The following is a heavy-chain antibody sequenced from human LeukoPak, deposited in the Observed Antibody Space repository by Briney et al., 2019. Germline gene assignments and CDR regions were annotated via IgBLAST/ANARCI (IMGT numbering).Heavy chain of an antibody. CDR2: IYYSGST. CDR3: ARDLGNV. Sequence: SETLSLTCTVSGGSISSHYWSWIRQPPGKGLEWIGYIYYSGSTNYNPSLKSRVTISVDTPKNQFSLKLSSVTAADTAVYYCARDLGNVWGKGTTVTASS. J-gene: IGHJ6*04. D-gene: IGHD3-10*01. V-gene: IGHV4-59*11. CDR1: GGSISSHY.